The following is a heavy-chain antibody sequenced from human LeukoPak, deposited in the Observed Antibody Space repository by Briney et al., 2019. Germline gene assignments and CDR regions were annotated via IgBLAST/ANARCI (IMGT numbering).Heavy chain of an antibody. V-gene: IGHV4-59*12. CDR1: GSSISSYN. J-gene: IGHJ4*02. CDR3: AGVDGYNYFDY. D-gene: IGHD5-24*01. CDR2: IYNSGST. Sequence: LETLSVSCTDSGSSISSYNCSWIRQPPGKGLEWIGNIYNSGSTNYNPSLKSRVTISVDTSKNQFSLKLSSVTAADTAVYYCAGVDGYNYFDYWGQGILVTVSS.